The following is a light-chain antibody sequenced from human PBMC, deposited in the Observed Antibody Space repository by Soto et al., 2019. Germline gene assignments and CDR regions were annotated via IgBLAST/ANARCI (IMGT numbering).Light chain of an antibody. Sequence: QSALTQPASVSGSPGQSITISCTGTSSDIGLYNFVSWYQQHPCKAPKLMIYDVNNRPSGVSDRFSGSKSGNTASLTISGLQAEDEADYYCCSYTSTTAYVFGTGTKLTVL. CDR2: DVN. CDR3: CSYTSTTAYV. J-gene: IGLJ1*01. CDR1: SSDIGLYNF. V-gene: IGLV2-14*03.